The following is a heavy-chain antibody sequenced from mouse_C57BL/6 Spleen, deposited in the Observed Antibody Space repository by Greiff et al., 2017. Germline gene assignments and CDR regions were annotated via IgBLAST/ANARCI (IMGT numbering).Heavy chain of an antibody. Sequence: VQLQQSGAELVKPGASVKISCKASGYAFSSYWMNWVKQRPGKGLEWIGQIYPGDGDTNYNGKFKGKATLTADKSSSTAYMQLSSLTSEDSAVYFCAREGGPYYAMDYWGQGTSVTVSS. J-gene: IGHJ4*01. CDR3: AREGGPYYAMDY. V-gene: IGHV1-80*01. CDR2: IYPGDGDT. CDR1: GYAFSSYW.